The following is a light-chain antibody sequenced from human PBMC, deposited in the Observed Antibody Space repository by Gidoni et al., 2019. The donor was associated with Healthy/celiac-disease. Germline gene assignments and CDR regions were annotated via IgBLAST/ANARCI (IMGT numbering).Light chain of an antibody. V-gene: IGKV2-28*01. CDR1: QSLLHSNGYNY. J-gene: IGKJ3*01. CDR3: MQALQTPRT. Sequence: DSVMTQSPLSLPVTPGEPASISCRSSQSLLHSNGYNYLDWYLQKPGQSPQLLSYLGSNRASGGPDRFSGSGSGTDFTLKISRVEAEDVGVYYCMQALQTPRTFXPXTKVDIK. CDR2: LGS.